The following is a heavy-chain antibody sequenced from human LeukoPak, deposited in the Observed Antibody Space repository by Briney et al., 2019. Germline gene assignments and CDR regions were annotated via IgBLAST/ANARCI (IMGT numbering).Heavy chain of an antibody. CDR1: GGSISSSSYY. J-gene: IGHJ5*02. CDR2: IYYSGST. Sequence: SETLSLTCTVSGGSISSSSYYWGWIRRPPGKGLEWIGSIYYSGSTYYNPSLKSRVTISVDTSKNQFSLKLSSVTAADTAVYYCARLWGYCSSTSCYYNWFDPWGQGTLVTVSS. V-gene: IGHV4-39*01. D-gene: IGHD2-2*01. CDR3: ARLWGYCSSTSCYYNWFDP.